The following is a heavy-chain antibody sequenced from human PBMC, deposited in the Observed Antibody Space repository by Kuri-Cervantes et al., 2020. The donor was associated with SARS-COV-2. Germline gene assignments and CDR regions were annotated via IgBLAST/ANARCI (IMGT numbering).Heavy chain of an antibody. CDR3: ATDHIAAAGLFDY. J-gene: IGHJ4*02. V-gene: IGHV1-24*01. Sequence: ASVKDSCKVSGYTLTELSMHWVRQAPGKGLEGMGGFDPEDGETIYAQKFQGRVTMTEDTSTDTAYMELSSLRSEDTAVYYCATDHIAAAGLFDYWGQGTLVTVSS. CDR1: GYTLTELS. D-gene: IGHD6-13*01. CDR2: FDPEDGET.